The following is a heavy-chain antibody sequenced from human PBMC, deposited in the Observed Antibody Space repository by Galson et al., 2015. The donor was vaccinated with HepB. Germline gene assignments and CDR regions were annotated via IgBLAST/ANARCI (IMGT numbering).Heavy chain of an antibody. D-gene: IGHD5/OR15-5a*01. CDR3: ARSVSVGFDI. V-gene: IGHV3-30*03. Sequence: SLRLSCAASGLIFSYYGMHWVRQAPGKGLEWVAVISDDGSNKYYADSVKGRFTISRDNSKNTLYLQMNSLRAEDTAVYYCARSVSVGFDIWGQGTMVTVSS. J-gene: IGHJ3*02. CDR1: GLIFSYYG. CDR2: ISDDGSNK.